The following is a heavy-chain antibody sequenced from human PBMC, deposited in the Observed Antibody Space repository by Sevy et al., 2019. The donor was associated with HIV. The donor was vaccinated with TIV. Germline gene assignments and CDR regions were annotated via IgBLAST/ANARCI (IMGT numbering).Heavy chain of an antibody. Sequence: GGSLRLSCAASGFTFSGSWMAWVRQAPGKGLEWVANIKYDGSEKYYVDSVKGRFTISRDNPKNSLYLQMNSLRAEDTAVYYCVGHSGWKFDPWGQRTLVTVSS. D-gene: IGHD3-10*01. CDR3: VGHSGWKFDP. CDR2: IKYDGSEK. V-gene: IGHV3-7*01. CDR1: GFTFSGSW. J-gene: IGHJ5*02.